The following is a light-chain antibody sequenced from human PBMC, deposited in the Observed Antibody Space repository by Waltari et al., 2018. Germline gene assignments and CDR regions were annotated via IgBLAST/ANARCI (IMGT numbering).Light chain of an antibody. Sequence: QSVLTQPPSVSGAPGQRVTISCTGSSSNIGAGYDVHWYRQFPGTAPKLLIYSNFNRHSGVPDRFSGSKSGTSASLAITGLQAEDEADYYCQSYDSGLTIVVFGGGSRLTVL. CDR3: QSYDSGLTIVV. V-gene: IGLV1-40*01. CDR1: SSNIGAGYD. CDR2: SNF. J-gene: IGLJ2*01.